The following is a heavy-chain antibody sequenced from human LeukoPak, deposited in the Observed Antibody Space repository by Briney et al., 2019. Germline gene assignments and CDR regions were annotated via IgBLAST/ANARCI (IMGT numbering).Heavy chain of an antibody. V-gene: IGHV3-66*01. CDR2: TYSVGST. CDR3: ARDLSGYSFGFWVDW. CDR1: GFTISANF. J-gene: IGHJ4*02. Sequence: GGSLRLSCAASGFTISANFMSWVRQAPGKGLEWVSVTYSVGSTFYAYSVKGRFTISRDGYKNTLDLQMDSLRVDDTAVYYCARDLSGYSFGFWVDWWGQGTLVTVSS. D-gene: IGHD6-13*01.